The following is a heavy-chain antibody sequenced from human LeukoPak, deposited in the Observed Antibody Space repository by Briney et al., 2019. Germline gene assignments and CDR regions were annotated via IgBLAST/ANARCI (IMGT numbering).Heavy chain of an antibody. V-gene: IGHV1-69*01. CDR3: ARGRDGYKPFDY. J-gene: IGHJ4*02. CDR2: IIPIFGTA. Sequence: GIIPIFGTANYAQKFQGRVTITADESTSTAYMELSSLRSEDTAVYYCARGRDGYKPFDYWGQGTLVTVSS. D-gene: IGHD5-24*01.